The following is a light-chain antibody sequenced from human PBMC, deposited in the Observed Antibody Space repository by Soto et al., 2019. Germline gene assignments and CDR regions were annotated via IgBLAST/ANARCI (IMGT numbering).Light chain of an antibody. J-gene: IGLJ3*02. CDR1: SSDVGGYNY. CDR2: EVS. V-gene: IGLV2-14*01. CDR3: SSYGDSSTLVV. Sequence: QSALTRPASVSGSPGQSITISCTGTSSDVGGYNYVSWYQRHPGKAPKLIIYEVSARPSGVSNRFSGSKSGDTASLTISGLQAEDEADYYCSSYGDSSTLVVFGGGTKVTVL.